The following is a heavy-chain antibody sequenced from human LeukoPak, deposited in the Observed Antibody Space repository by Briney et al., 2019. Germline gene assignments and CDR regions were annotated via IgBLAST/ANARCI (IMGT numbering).Heavy chain of an antibody. CDR3: ARASGWYRTGEANWYFDL. D-gene: IGHD6-19*01. Sequence: SQTLSLTCAISGDSVSSNSAAWNWIRQSPSRGLEWLGRTYYRSKWYNDYAVSVKSRITINPDTSKNQFSLQLNSVTPEDTAVYYCARASGWYRTGEANWYFDLWGRGTLVTVSS. V-gene: IGHV6-1*01. CDR2: TYYRSKWYN. CDR1: GDSVSSNSAA. J-gene: IGHJ2*01.